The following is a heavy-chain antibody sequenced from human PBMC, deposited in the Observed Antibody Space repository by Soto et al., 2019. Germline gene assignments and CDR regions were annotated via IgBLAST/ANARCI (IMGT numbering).Heavy chain of an antibody. Sequence: PGGSLRLSCSASGFSFSNSPMHWVRQAPGKGLEYVSAISRNGDTTYYGDSVKGRFSISRDNSRNTLYLQMSSLRAEDTALYYCVKENVGYYDYWGQGALVTVSS. CDR3: VKENVGYYDY. V-gene: IGHV3-64D*08. D-gene: IGHD1-26*01. CDR1: GFSFSNSP. CDR2: ISRNGDTT. J-gene: IGHJ4*02.